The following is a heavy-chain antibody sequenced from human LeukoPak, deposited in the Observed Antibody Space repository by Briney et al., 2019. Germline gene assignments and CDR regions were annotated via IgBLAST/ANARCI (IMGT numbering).Heavy chain of an antibody. CDR1: GFTFSSYG. CDR2: ISGSGGST. J-gene: IGHJ3*02. D-gene: IGHD3-22*01. V-gene: IGHV3-23*01. CDR3: AKDANYYDTLDAFDI. Sequence: GGTLRLSCAASGFTFSSYGMSWVRQAPGKGLEWVSAISGSGGSTYYADSVKGRFTISRDNSKNTLYLQMNSLRAEDTAVYYCAKDANYYDTLDAFDIWGQGTMVTVSS.